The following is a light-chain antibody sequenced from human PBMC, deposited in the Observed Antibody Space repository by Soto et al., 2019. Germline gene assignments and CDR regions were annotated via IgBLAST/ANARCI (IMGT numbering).Light chain of an antibody. CDR3: QQYENWPIT. J-gene: IGKJ5*01. V-gene: IGKV3-15*01. Sequence: EIVLTQSLATLSLSPGKRATLSCGASQSVRSNLAWYQQKPGQSPRLLIYGASTRATGIPARFSGSGSGTEFTLTISSLQSEDFAVYYCQQYENWPITFGQGTRLEIK. CDR2: GAS. CDR1: QSVRSN.